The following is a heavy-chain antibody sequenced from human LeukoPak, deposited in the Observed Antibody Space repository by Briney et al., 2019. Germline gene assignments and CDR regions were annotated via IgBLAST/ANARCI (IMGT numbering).Heavy chain of an antibody. CDR2: IKEDGNKE. V-gene: IGHV3-7*01. J-gene: IGHJ4*02. CDR3: ARAGLYSVSGLDS. CDR1: GFSFSNYW. D-gene: IGHD5/OR15-5a*01. Sequence: GGSLRLSCAASGFSFSNYWMSWVRQAPGKGLEWVANIKEDGNKENYVEAAKGRFTISRDNAKSFLYLEMNNLRAEDTAVYYCARAGLYSVSGLDSWGQGTLVIVSS.